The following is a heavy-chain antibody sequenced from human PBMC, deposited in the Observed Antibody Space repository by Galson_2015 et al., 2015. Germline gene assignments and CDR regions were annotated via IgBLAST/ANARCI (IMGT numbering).Heavy chain of an antibody. D-gene: IGHD2-2*01. CDR1: GFTFSDYY. CDR2: ISSSGSYT. V-gene: IGHV3-11*03. J-gene: IGHJ3*02. CDR3: ATQSLYCSSTTCFNI. Sequence: SLRLSCAASGFTFSDYYMSWIRQAPGKGLEWVSYISSSGSYTNYPDSVRGRFTISRDNAKNLLPLQMDSLRAEDTAVYYCATQSLYCSSTTCFNIWGQGTMVTVSS.